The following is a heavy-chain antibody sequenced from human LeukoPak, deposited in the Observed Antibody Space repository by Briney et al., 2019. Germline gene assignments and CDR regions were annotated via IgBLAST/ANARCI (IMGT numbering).Heavy chain of an antibody. J-gene: IGHJ5*02. V-gene: IGHV1-2*02. D-gene: IGHD3-10*01. CDR3: ANANIVRRVGSFFDRNWFDP. CDR1: GYTFTGYY. CDR2: IYPNSGGT. Sequence: ASLKISCKTSGYTFTGYYMCWVRQAPGERLEWMGWIYPNSGGTNYAQKIQGRVTMTIDTSISTAYMEMCRLTSDETGLYYFANANIVRRVGSFFDRNWFDPWGQGTLVTVSS.